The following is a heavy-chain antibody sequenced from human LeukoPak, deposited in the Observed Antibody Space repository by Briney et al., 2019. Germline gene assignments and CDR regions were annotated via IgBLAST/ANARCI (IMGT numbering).Heavy chain of an antibody. CDR3: ARDLLFYDSSGYPLDY. CDR2: ISAYNGNT. CDR1: GYTFTSYG. V-gene: IGHV1-18*01. D-gene: IGHD3-22*01. J-gene: IGHJ4*02. Sequence: ASVKVSCKASGYTFTSYGISWVRQAPGQGLEWMGWISAYNGNTNYAQKLQGRVTMTTDTSTSTAYMELRSLRSDDTAVYYCARDLLFYDSSGYPLDYWGQGTLVTVSS.